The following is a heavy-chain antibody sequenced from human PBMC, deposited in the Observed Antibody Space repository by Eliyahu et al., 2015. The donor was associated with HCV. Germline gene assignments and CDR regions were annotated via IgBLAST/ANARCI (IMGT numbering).Heavy chain of an antibody. J-gene: IGHJ4*02. CDR3: AKDLRYKGDGYNPFDY. D-gene: IGHD5-24*01. CDR1: GFTFDXYA. V-gene: IGHV3-9*01. CDR2: ISWNSGSI. Sequence: EVQLVESGGGLVQPGRSLRLSXAASGFTFDXYAMHWVRQAPGKGLEWVSGISWNSGSIGYADSVKGRFTISRDNAKNSLYLQMNSLRAEDTALYYCAKDLRYKGDGYNPFDYWGQGTLVTVSS.